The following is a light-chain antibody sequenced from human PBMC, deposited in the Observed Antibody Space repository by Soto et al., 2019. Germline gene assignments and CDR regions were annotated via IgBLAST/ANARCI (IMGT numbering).Light chain of an antibody. CDR3: QQYGSTPRT. J-gene: IGKJ1*01. CDR2: DAS. Sequence: TVLTQSPGTLSLSPGDRATLSCRASQSVSSSYLAWYQQKPGQAPRLLIYDASRRATGIPDRFSGSGSGTDFTLTISRLEHEYFAVYYCQQYGSTPRTFGQGTKVDIK. CDR1: QSVSSSY. V-gene: IGKV3-20*01.